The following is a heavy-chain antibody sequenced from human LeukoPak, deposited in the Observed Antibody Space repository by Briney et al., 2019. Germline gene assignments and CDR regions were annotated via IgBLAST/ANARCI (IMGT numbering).Heavy chain of an antibody. CDR1: GFTFSNYA. J-gene: IGHJ5*02. CDR3: ARDAAYRWGSYHWFDP. V-gene: IGHV3-21*01. D-gene: IGHD3-16*02. Sequence: GGSLRLSCVASGFTFSNYAVIWVRQAPGKGLEWVSSISSTSSYIYYADSVKGRFTISRDNAKNSLYLQMNSLRAEDTAVYYCARDAAYRWGSYHWFDPWGQGTLVTVSS. CDR2: ISSTSSYI.